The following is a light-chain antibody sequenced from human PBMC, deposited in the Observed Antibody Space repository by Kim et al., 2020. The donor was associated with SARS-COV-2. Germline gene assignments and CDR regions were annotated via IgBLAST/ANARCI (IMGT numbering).Light chain of an antibody. J-gene: IGLJ3*02. Sequence: VTVSCTRSSGSIASNYVQWYQQRPGSAPTTVIYEDNQRPSGVPDRFSGSIDSSSNSASLTISGLKTEDEADYYCQSYDSSNQGVFGGGTKLTVL. CDR1: SGSIASNY. CDR3: QSYDSSNQGV. CDR2: EDN. V-gene: IGLV6-57*03.